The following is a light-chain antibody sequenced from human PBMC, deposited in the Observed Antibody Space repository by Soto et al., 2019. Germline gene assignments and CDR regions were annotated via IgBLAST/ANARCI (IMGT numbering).Light chain of an antibody. Sequence: DIQMTQSPSTLSASVGDRVTITCRASQSISSWLAWYQQKPVKAPKLLIYDASSLESVVPSRFSGSGSGTEFTLTISRQQPDDFATYYGQQYNSYSRKFGQGTNVEIK. CDR3: QQYNSYSRK. CDR2: DAS. V-gene: IGKV1-5*01. CDR1: QSISSW. J-gene: IGKJ1*01.